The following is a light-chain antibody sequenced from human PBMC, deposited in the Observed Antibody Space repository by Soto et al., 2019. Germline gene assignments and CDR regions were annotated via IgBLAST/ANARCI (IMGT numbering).Light chain of an antibody. CDR1: TSDLGGYNY. J-gene: IGLJ2*01. CDR3: SSYISSSTLVV. Sequence: QSALTQPASVSGSPGQSLTISCTGTTSDLGGYNYVSWYQHHPGKAPRLVIYEVSNRPSGVSNRFSGSKSGNTASLSISGLQAEDEADYYCSSYISSSTLVVFGGGTKLTVL. CDR2: EVS. V-gene: IGLV2-14*01.